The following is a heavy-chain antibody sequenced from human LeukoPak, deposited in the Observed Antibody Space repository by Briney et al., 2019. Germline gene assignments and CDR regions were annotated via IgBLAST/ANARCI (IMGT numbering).Heavy chain of an antibody. CDR3: ARDFYNVDTAMVMYYYYYYMDV. CDR2: INHSGST. V-gene: IGHV4-34*01. CDR1: GGTFSGYY. Sequence: SETLSLTCAVYGGTFSGYYWSWIRQPPGKGLEWIGEINHSGSTNYNPSLKSRVTISVDTSKNQFSLKLSSVTAADTAVYYCARDFYNVDTAMVMYYYYYYMDVWGKGTTVTVSS. J-gene: IGHJ6*03. D-gene: IGHD5-18*01.